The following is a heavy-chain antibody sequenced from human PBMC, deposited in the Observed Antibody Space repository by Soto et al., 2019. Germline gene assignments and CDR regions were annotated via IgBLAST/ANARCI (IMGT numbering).Heavy chain of an antibody. CDR1: GFTFSSYW. CDR3: ARVTSYCSSTSCYPYYFDY. CDR2: IKQDGSEK. V-gene: IGHV3-7*03. D-gene: IGHD2-2*01. J-gene: IGHJ4*02. Sequence: EVQLVESGGGLVQPGGSLRLSCAASGFTFSSYWMSWVRQAPGKGLEWVANIKQDGSEKYYVDSVKGRFTISRDNAKNSLYRQMNRLRAEDTAVYYCARVTSYCSSTSCYPYYFDYWGQGTLVTVSS.